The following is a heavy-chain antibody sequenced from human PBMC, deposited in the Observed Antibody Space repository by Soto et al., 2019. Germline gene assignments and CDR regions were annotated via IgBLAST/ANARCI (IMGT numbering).Heavy chain of an antibody. D-gene: IGHD2-15*01. CDR2: INSDGSVS. Sequence: EVKLVESGGGLVQPGGSLRLSCAASGFTFSNYWMYWVRQAPGQGLVWVSRINSDGSVSRYADSVKGRLTISRDNGKHPLYLEMNRLRVEDTAVYYCARGDCVGGSCYSLAGSFYYYMDVWGKGTTVTVFS. CDR1: GFTFSNYW. CDR3: ARGDCVGGSCYSLAGSFYYYMDV. J-gene: IGHJ6*03. V-gene: IGHV3-74*01.